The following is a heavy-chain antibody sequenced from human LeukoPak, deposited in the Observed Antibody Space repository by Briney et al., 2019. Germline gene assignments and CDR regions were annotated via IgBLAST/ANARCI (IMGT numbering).Heavy chain of an antibody. V-gene: IGHV3-48*03. J-gene: IGHJ4*02. CDR1: GFTFSSYE. CDR2: ISSSGSTI. Sequence: GGSLRLSCAASGFTFSSYEMNWVRQAPGKGPEWVSYISSSGSTIYYADSVKGRFTISRDNAKNSLYLQMNSLRAEDTAVYYCARVAVTGYPDYWGQGTLVTVSS. CDR3: ARVAVTGYPDY. D-gene: IGHD3-9*01.